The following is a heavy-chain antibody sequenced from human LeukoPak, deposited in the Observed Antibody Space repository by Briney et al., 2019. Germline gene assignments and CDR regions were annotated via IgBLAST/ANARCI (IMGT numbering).Heavy chain of an antibody. CDR2: MNPNNGNT. D-gene: IGHD3-3*01. V-gene: IGHV1-8*01. J-gene: IGHJ5*02. CDR3: ARGRLAYDFWSGYYWGDNSLLNWFDP. Sequence: ASVKVSCKASGYTFTSYDINWVRQATGQGLEWMGWMNPNNGNTGYAQKFQGRVTMTRNTSISTAYMELSSLRSEDTAVYYCARGRLAYDFWSGYYWGDNSLLNWFDPWGQGTLVTVSS. CDR1: GYTFTSYD.